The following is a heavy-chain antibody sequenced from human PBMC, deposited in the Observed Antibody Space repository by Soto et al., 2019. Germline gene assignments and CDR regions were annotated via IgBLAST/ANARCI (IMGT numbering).Heavy chain of an antibody. CDR3: ARQVVATVEIYFDY. J-gene: IGHJ4*02. CDR2: IYWNDDK. Sequence: QITLKESGPTLVKPTQTLTLTCTFSGFSLTTSGVGVGWIRQPPGKALEWLALIYWNDDKRYSPSLKSRLTITKDTSKNQVILTMTNMDPVDTATYYCARQVVATVEIYFDYCGQGTLVTVSS. D-gene: IGHD5-12*01. CDR1: GFSLTTSGVG. V-gene: IGHV2-5*01.